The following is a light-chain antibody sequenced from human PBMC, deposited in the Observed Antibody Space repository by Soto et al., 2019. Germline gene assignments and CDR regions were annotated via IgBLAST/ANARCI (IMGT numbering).Light chain of an antibody. CDR2: AAT. V-gene: IGKV1-39*01. CDR1: QRIGSY. J-gene: IGKJ1*01. CDR3: QQSYSIPVWT. Sequence: DIQMTQSPSSLSASVGDSVTITCRASQRIGSYVNWYQQKPGKAPKLLIYAATNLEEGVPSRFSGSGSGTDFRLSVSGLQPEDFATYYCQQSYSIPVWTFGHGTKVDIK.